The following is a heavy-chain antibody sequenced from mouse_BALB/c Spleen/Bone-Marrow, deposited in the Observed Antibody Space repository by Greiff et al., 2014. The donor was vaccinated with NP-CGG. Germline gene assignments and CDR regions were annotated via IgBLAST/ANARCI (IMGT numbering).Heavy chain of an antibody. Sequence: VQLKESGPELVKPGASVKISCKGSGHAFSSSWMNWVKWRPRQGLEWIGRIYPGDGETNYNGKFKGKATLTADKSSSTAYMQLSSLTSVDSAVYFCATTVVAPMDYWGQGTSVTVSS. CDR1: GHAFSSSW. V-gene: IGHV1-82*01. D-gene: IGHD1-1*01. CDR3: ATTVVAPMDY. J-gene: IGHJ4*01. CDR2: IYPGDGET.